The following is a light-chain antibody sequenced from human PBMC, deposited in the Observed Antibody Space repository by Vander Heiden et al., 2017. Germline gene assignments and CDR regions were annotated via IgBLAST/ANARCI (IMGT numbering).Light chain of an antibody. CDR3: QQYNNWPPWT. J-gene: IGKJ1*01. CDR2: AAS. V-gene: IGKV3-15*01. CDR1: QSVSTN. Sequence: EIVMTQSPATLSVSPGERATLSCRASQSVSTNLAWYQQKPGQGPRLLIFAASTRAPGVPDRISGRGSGTEFALTISSLQSEDFAVYFCQQYNNWPPWTFGQGTKVEIK.